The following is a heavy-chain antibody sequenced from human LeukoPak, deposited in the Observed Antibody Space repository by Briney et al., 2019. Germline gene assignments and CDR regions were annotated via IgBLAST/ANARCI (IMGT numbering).Heavy chain of an antibody. J-gene: IGHJ1*01. CDR1: GFTFSSYD. CDR3: AKDPYSGSFEYFQH. CDR2: ISYDGSNK. Sequence: GGSLRLSCAPSGFTFSSYDMHWVRQAPGKGLEWVAVISYDGSNKYYADSVKGRFTISRDNSKNTLYLQMSSLRAEDTAVYYCAKDPYSGSFEYFQHWGQGTLVTVSS. D-gene: IGHD1-26*01. V-gene: IGHV3-30*18.